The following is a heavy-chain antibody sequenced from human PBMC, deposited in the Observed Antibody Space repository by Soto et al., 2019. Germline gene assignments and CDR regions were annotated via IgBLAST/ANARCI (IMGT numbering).Heavy chain of an antibody. Sequence: EVQLVESGGGLVKPGGSLRLSCAASGFTFSNAWMSWVRQAPGKGLEWVGRIKSKTDGGTTDYAAPVKGRFTISRDDSQNTLYLQMNSLKTEDTAVYYCTTDQIAVAGTTAPPYDYWGQGTLVTVSS. CDR3: TTDQIAVAGTTAPPYDY. CDR2: IKSKTDGGTT. V-gene: IGHV3-15*01. J-gene: IGHJ4*02. D-gene: IGHD6-19*01. CDR1: GFTFSNAW.